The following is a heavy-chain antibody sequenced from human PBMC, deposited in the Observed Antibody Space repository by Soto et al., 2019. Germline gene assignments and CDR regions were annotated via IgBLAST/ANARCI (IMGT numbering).Heavy chain of an antibody. Sequence: ASVKVSCKASGYTFTSYAMHWVRQAPGQRLEWMGWINAGNGNTKYSQKFQGRVTITRDTSASTAYMELSSLRSEDTAVYYCARDGITIFGVSWFDPWGQGTLVTVSS. CDR2: INAGNGNT. V-gene: IGHV1-3*01. J-gene: IGHJ5*02. CDR1: GYTFTSYA. CDR3: ARDGITIFGVSWFDP. D-gene: IGHD3-3*01.